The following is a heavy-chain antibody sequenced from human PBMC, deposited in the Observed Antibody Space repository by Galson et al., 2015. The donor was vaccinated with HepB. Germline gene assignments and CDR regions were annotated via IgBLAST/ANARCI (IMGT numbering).Heavy chain of an antibody. CDR3: ARGKVLRYFDWLSSDAFDI. Sequence: SVKVSCKASGYTFTSYYMHWVRQAPGQGLEWMGIINPSGGSTSYAQKFQGRVTMTRDTSTSTVYMELSSLRSEDTAVYYCARGKVLRYFDWLSSDAFDIWGQGTMVTVSS. CDR1: GYTFTSYY. CDR2: INPSGGST. J-gene: IGHJ3*02. D-gene: IGHD3-9*01. V-gene: IGHV1-46*01.